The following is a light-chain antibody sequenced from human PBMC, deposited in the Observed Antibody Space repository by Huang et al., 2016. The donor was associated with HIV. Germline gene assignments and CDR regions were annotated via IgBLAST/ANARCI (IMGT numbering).Light chain of an antibody. CDR1: QRVLYSLSKKNY. V-gene: IGKV4-1*01. CDR2: WAT. Sequence: DIVMTQSPDSLAVSPGERATINCKSSQRVLYSLSKKNYLAWFQQKPGRPPKLLIYWATTRESGGPDRFSGSGSGTDYTLTINNLQAEDVAVYFCLQYYSVPQTFGHGTKVEI. J-gene: IGKJ1*01. CDR3: LQYYSVPQT.